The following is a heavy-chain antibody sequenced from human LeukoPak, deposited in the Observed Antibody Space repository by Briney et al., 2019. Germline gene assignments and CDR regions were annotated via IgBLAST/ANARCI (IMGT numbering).Heavy chain of an antibody. D-gene: IGHD3-10*01. V-gene: IGHV3-20*04. CDR2: INWNGGST. CDR3: ARRRVTVVRGVDITSYYFDY. Sequence: GGSLRLSCAASGFTFSIYSMNWVRQAPGKGLEWVSGINWNGGSTGYADSVKGRFTISRDNAKNFLFLQMNSLRAEDTALYYCARRRVTVVRGVDITSYYFDYWGQGTLVTVSS. CDR1: GFTFSIYS. J-gene: IGHJ4*02.